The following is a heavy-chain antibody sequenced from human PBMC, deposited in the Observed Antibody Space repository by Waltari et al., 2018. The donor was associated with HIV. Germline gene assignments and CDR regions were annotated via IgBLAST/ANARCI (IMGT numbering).Heavy chain of an antibody. J-gene: IGHJ4*02. V-gene: IGHV3-30*02. D-gene: IGHD3-22*01. CDR1: GFTFSNYG. Sequence: QVQLVESGGGVVQPGGSLRLSCTASGFTFSNYGMYWARQAPGKGLQWVAFIRYDGTNKYYADSVKGRFIISRDNSKNTLSLQMHSLRAEDTAVYYCAKAPHHYDSSGPVYWGQGTLVTVSS. CDR2: IRYDGTNK. CDR3: AKAPHHYDSSGPVY.